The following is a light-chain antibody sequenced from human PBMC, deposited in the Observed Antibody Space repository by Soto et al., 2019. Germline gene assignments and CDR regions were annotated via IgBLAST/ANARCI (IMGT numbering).Light chain of an antibody. CDR2: DIR. CDR1: SSDVGGYKY. CDR3: SSYTSSSTRV. J-gene: IGLJ1*01. V-gene: IGLV2-14*03. Sequence: QSALTQPASVSGSPAQSITISCTGTSSDVGGYKYVSWYQQHPGKAPKLMMYDIRNRPSGVSNRVSGSKSGNTASLTISGPQAEDEADYYCSSYTSSSTRVFGTGTKVTVL.